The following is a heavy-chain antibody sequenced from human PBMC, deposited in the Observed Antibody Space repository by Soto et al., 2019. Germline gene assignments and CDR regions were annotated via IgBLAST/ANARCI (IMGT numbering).Heavy chain of an antibody. D-gene: IGHD5-18*01. CDR2: ITVYNGNT. Sequence: ASVKVSCKASGYAFKNYGITWVRQAPGQGLEWMGWITVYNGNTNCAQRLQGRVTMTTDTSTNTAYMDLWSLRSDDTAIYYCARGYSYGSYWYFDLWGRGTLVTVS. V-gene: IGHV1-18*04. J-gene: IGHJ2*01. CDR1: GYAFKNYG. CDR3: ARGYSYGSYWYFDL.